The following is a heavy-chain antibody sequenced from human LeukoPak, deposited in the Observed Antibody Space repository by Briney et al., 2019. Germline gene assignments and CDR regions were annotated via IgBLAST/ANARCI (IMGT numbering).Heavy chain of an antibody. CDR2: IIPILGIA. Sequence: SVKVSCKASGGTFSSYAISWVRQAPGQGLEWMGRIIPILGIANYAQKFQGRVTITADKSTSTAYMELSSLRSEDTAVYYCARDERFPSSGGACGYWGQGTLVTVSS. D-gene: IGHD6-19*01. V-gene: IGHV1-69*04. CDR1: GGTFSSYA. J-gene: IGHJ4*02. CDR3: ARDERFPSSGGACGY.